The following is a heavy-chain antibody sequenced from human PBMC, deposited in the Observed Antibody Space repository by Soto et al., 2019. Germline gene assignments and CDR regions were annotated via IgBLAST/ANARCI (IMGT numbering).Heavy chain of an antibody. Sequence: EVQLVESGGGLVQPGGSLRLSCAASRFTFSSYWMHWVRQAPGKGLVWVSHINSDGSSTHYADSVKGRFTISRDNAKNTLYLQINSLRAEDTAVYYCATLGGSGWTDYRGQGTLVTVSS. CDR3: ATLGGSGWTDY. J-gene: IGHJ4*02. CDR1: RFTFSSYW. D-gene: IGHD6-19*01. V-gene: IGHV3-74*01. CDR2: INSDGSST.